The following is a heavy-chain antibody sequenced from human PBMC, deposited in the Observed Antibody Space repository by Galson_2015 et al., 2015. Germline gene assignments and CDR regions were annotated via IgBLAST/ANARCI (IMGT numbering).Heavy chain of an antibody. J-gene: IGHJ4*02. D-gene: IGHD4-11*01. V-gene: IGHV3-23*01. CDR3: ARQYFFDY. Sequence: SLRLSCAASGFTFNIYGMSWVRQAPGKGLEWVSAIDISGGSTYYADSVKGRFTIPRDNSKNTLCLQMDSLRAEDTAVYYCARQYFFDYWGQGALVTVSS. CDR2: IDISGGST. CDR1: GFTFNIYG.